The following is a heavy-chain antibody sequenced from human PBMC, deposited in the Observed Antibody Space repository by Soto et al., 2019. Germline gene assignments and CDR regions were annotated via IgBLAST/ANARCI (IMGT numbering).Heavy chain of an antibody. CDR2: IYWNDDK. Sequence: QITLKESGPTLVKPTQTLTLTCTFPGVSLSTSGVGVGWIRQPPGQALEWLALIYWNDDKRYSPSLKTRLTITKDLSKNRVVLTMTIMYPVDTATYYCAHRGYYDSSGYYKGFDYWCQGPLVTVSS. D-gene: IGHD3-22*01. V-gene: IGHV2-5*01. J-gene: IGHJ4*02. CDR3: AHRGYYDSSGYYKGFDY. CDR1: GVSLSTSGVG.